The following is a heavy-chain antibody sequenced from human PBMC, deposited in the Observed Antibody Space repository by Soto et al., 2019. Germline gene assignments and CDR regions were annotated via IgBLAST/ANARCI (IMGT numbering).Heavy chain of an antibody. V-gene: IGHV4-30-4*01. CDR3: ARDQIRNDYGGVHPYYFDY. CDR2: IYYSGST. CDR1: GGSISSGDYY. J-gene: IGHJ4*02. D-gene: IGHD4-17*01. Sequence: SETLSLTCTVSGGSISSGDYYWSWIRQPPGKGLEWIGYIYYSGSTYYNPSLKSRVTISVDTSKNQFSLKLSSVTAADTAVYYCARDQIRNDYGGVHPYYFDYWGQGTLVTVSS.